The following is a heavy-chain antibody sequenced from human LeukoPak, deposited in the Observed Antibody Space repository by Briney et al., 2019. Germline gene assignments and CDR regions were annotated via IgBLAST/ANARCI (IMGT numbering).Heavy chain of an antibody. CDR3: ARVPGTGYYDY. V-gene: IGHV1-46*01. D-gene: IGHD3/OR15-3a*01. CDR1: GYTFISYY. J-gene: IGHJ4*02. CDR2: INPSGGST. Sequence: GASVKVSCKASGYTFISYYIHWVRQAPGQGLEWMGIINPSGGSTSYAQKFQGRVTVTRDTSTSTVYMELSSLRSEDTAVYYCARVPGTGYYDYWGQGTLVTVSS.